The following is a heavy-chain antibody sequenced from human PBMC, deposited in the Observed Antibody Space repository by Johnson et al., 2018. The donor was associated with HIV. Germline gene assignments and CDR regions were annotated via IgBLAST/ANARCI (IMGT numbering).Heavy chain of an antibody. CDR1: GFTFSSYA. CDR3: AREGGGRLDDAFDI. Sequence: QVQLVESGGGVVQPGRSLRLSCAASGFTFSSYAMHWVRQAPGKGLEWVAVISYDGSNKYYADSVKGRFTISRDTSKNTLYLQMNSLRVEDTAMYYCAREGGGRLDDAFDIWGQVTMVTVSS. V-gene: IGHV3-30-3*01. D-gene: IGHD4-23*01. CDR2: ISYDGSNK. J-gene: IGHJ3*02.